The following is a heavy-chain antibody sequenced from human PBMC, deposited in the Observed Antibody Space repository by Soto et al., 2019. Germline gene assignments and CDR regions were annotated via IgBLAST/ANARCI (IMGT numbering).Heavy chain of an antibody. CDR2: ISGSGGST. V-gene: IGHV3-23*01. D-gene: IGHD2-15*01. J-gene: IGHJ4*02. Sequence: GGSLRLSCAASGFTFSTYAMSWVRQAPGKGLEWVSGISGSGGSTYYADSVKGRFTISRDNSKNTLFLQMNSLGAEDTAVYYCAKEIWPHFDYWGQGSLVTVSS. CDR3: AKEIWPHFDY. CDR1: GFTFSTYA.